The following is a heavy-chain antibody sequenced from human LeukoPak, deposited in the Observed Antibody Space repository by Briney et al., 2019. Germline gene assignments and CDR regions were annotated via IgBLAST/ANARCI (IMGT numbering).Heavy chain of an antibody. CDR2: ISSSGNTI. V-gene: IGHV3-48*04. D-gene: IGHD6-13*01. J-gene: IGHJ4*02. CDR3: AREGIWQQLDGYYFDY. Sequence: GGSLRLSWAASGFTFSSYSMSWIRQAPGKGLEWVSYISSSGNTIYYADSVKGRFTISRDNAKNSLCLQMNSLRAEDTAVYYCAREGIWQQLDGYYFDYWGQGTLVTVSS. CDR1: GFTFSSYS.